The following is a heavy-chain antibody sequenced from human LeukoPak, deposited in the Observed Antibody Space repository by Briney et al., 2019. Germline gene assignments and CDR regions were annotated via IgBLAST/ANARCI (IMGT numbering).Heavy chain of an antibody. J-gene: IGHJ6*03. D-gene: IGHD4-11*01. CDR2: ICSTCSYI. Sequence: GGSLRLSCTASGLTFSSYSMNWVRQAPGKALEWVSYICSTCSYIYYADSERGRFTIHRDSANHSLSLQMTSLRAEETAVYYCARRPSPPTTVTTSYCYMDVWAKGTTVTVSS. V-gene: IGHV3-21*01. CDR3: ARRPSPPTTVTTSYCYMDV. CDR1: GLTFSSYS.